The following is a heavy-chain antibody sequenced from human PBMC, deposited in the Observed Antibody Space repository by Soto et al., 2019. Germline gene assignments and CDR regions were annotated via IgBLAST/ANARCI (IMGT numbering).Heavy chain of an antibody. Sequence: QVQLVQSGAEVKKPGASVELSCTTSGYTFIDYYIHWVRQAPGQGLEWVGILQPRSGTPIYAQSYQGRVTMTRDTSTSSVYLGLSSLRSDDTAGYYCVRGDGTSYFHPVFDYWGQGTLVTGSS. CDR2: LQPRSGTP. D-gene: IGHD2-15*01. CDR1: GYTFIDYY. J-gene: IGHJ4*02. V-gene: IGHV1-46*03. CDR3: VRGDGTSYFHPVFDY.